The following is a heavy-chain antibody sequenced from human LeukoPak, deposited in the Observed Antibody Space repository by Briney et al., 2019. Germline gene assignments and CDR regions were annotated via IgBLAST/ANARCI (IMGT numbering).Heavy chain of an antibody. D-gene: IGHD5-18*01. V-gene: IGHV3-74*01. J-gene: IGHJ5*02. CDR1: GFTFSSYW. Sequence: GGSLRLSCAVSGFTFSSYWMHWVRQAPGKGLVWVSRINSDGSSTIYADSVKGRFTTSRDNAKNTLYLQMNSLRAEDTAVYYCAREASAAMVPWGQGTLVTVSS. CDR2: INSDGSST. CDR3: AREASAAMVP.